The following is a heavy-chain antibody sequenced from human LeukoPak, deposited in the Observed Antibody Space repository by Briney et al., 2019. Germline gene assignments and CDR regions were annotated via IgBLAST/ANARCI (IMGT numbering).Heavy chain of an antibody. J-gene: IGHJ4*02. V-gene: IGHV3-23*01. CDR3: AKEMSHYYGSGSYYSFDY. CDR2: ISGSGGST. D-gene: IGHD3-10*01. Sequence: GGSLRLSCAASGFTFSSYAMSWVRQAPGKGLEWVSAISGSGGSTYYADSVKGRFTISRDNSKNSLYLQMNSLRAEDTALYYCAKEMSHYYGSGSYYSFDYWGQGTLVTVSS. CDR1: GFTFSSYA.